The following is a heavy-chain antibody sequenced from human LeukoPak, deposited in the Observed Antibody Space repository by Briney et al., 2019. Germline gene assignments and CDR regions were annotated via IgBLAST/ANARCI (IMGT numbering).Heavy chain of an antibody. J-gene: IGHJ3*02. D-gene: IGHD2-2*01. V-gene: IGHV3-7*03. CDR3: ARQYCSSTSCFYAFDI. Sequence: GGSLRLSCAASGFTFSSYWMSWVRQAPGKGLEWVANIKQDGSEKYYVDSVKGRFTISRDNAKNSLYLQMNSLRAEDTAVYCCARQYCSSTSCFYAFDIWGQGTMVTVSS. CDR2: IKQDGSEK. CDR1: GFTFSSYW.